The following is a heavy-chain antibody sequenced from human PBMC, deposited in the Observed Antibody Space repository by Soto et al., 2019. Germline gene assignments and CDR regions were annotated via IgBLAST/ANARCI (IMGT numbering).Heavy chain of an antibody. Sequence: QVQVVQSGAEVKKPGSSVKVSCKVSGGIFTNNAISWVRQAPGQGLEWLGGVIPLFDTAYYAQIFRGRLKISAERDTTTAYLELSGLTSADTAVYFCATGGHNDGYNFYHGMDVWGQGTTVTVS. V-gene: IGHV1-69*01. CDR2: VIPLFDTA. CDR3: ATGGHNDGYNFYHGMDV. CDR1: GGIFTNNA. J-gene: IGHJ6*02. D-gene: IGHD5-18*01.